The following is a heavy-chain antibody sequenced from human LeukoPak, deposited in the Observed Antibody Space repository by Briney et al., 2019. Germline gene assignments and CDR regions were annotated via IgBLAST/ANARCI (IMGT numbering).Heavy chain of an antibody. D-gene: IGHD1-26*01. Sequence: PGGSLRLSCAVSGFNSSSFEMNWVRQAPGKGLEWASYISRSGRNTYYADSVKGRFTIYRDNGKNSLYLQMNSLRAEDTAVYYCARVGGSGSYYPLDYWGQGILVTVSS. J-gene: IGHJ4*02. CDR2: ISRSGRNT. CDR3: ARVGGSGSYYPLDY. V-gene: IGHV3-48*03. CDR1: GFNSSSFE.